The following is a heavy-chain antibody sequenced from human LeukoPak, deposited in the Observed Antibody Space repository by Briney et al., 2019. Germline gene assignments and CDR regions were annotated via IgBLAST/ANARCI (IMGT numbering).Heavy chain of an antibody. D-gene: IGHD1-26*01. CDR2: ISAYNGNT. J-gene: IGHJ5*02. Sequence: ASVKVSCKASGYTFTSYGISWVRQAPGQGLEWMGWISAYNGNTNYAQKLQGRVTMTTDTSTSTAYMELRGLRSDDTAVYYCARDPTISIVGATFWFDPWGQGTLVTVSS. CDR3: ARDPTISIVGATFWFDP. V-gene: IGHV1-18*01. CDR1: GYTFTSYG.